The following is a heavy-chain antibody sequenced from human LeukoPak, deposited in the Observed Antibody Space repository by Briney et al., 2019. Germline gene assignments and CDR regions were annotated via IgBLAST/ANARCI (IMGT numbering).Heavy chain of an antibody. J-gene: IGHJ4*02. CDR3: ARDYCSSTSCYKRTFNY. V-gene: IGHV1-8*03. CDR2: MNPNSGNT. CDR1: GYTFTSYD. Sequence: GASVKVSCKASGYTFTSYDINWVRQATGQGLEWMGWMNPNSGNTGYAQKFQGRVTITRNTSISTAYMELSSLRSEDTAVYYCARDYCSSTSCYKRTFNYWGQRTLVTVSS. D-gene: IGHD2-2*02.